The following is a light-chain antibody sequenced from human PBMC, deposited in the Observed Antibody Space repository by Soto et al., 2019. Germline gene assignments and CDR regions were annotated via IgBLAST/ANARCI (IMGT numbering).Light chain of an antibody. CDR1: QSVSSY. CDR3: QQRSNWPT. Sequence: EIVLTQSPATLSLSPGERATLSCRASQSVSSYLAWYQQKPGQAPRLLIYDASNRATGIPARFSGSGSGTDFTLTISSLEPEDFAGYYCQQRSNWPTFGGGTKVDIK. J-gene: IGKJ4*01. V-gene: IGKV3-11*01. CDR2: DAS.